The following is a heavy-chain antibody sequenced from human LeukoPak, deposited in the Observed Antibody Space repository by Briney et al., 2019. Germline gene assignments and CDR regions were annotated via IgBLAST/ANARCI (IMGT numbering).Heavy chain of an antibody. Sequence: PGRSLRLSCAASGFTFSSYTMHWVRQAPGKGLEWVAVIWFDGSNTYYADSVKGRFTISRDNSKNTLYLQMNSLRAEDTASYYCASNSGGSGGYWGQGTLVTVSS. CDR1: GFTFSSYT. D-gene: IGHD1-26*01. CDR3: ASNSGGSGGY. J-gene: IGHJ4*02. CDR2: IWFDGSNT. V-gene: IGHV3-33*01.